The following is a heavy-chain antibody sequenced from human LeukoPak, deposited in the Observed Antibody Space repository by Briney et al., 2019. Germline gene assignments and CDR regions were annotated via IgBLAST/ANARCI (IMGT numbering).Heavy chain of an antibody. CDR1: GFPLRNIL. D-gene: IGHD3-22*01. CDR3: AHGSAYYYEH. Sequence: PGGSLRLSCAVSGFPLRNILINWVRQAPGKGLEWVGRTKTEAAGGTPDYAAPVNGRFTISRDDSRNTLFLQMNSLRTEDTAVYYCAHGSAYYYEHWGPGTQVTVSS. CDR2: TKTEAAGGTP. V-gene: IGHV3-15*07. J-gene: IGHJ4*02.